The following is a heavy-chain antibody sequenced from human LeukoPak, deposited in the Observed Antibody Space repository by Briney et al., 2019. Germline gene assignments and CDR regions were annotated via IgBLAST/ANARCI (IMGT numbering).Heavy chain of an antibody. CDR3: AKDLPLLRWFGELLRGDAFDI. CDR1: GGSISGAYIY. Sequence: SETLSLTCTVSGGSISGAYIYWSWIRQPAGKGLEWIGRIYNSGSTSYNPSLESRVTISIDTSKNQFSLELSSVTAADTAVYYCAKDLPLLRWFGELLRGDAFDIWGQGTMVTVSS. CDR2: IYNSGST. V-gene: IGHV4-61*02. J-gene: IGHJ3*02. D-gene: IGHD3-10*01.